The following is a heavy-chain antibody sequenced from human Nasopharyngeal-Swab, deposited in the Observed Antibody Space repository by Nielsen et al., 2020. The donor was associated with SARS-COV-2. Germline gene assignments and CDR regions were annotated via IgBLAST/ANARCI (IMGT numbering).Heavy chain of an antibody. J-gene: IGHJ4*02. D-gene: IGHD6-13*01. CDR2: IYPGDSDT. CDR3: ARGLIAAAGIFDY. CDR1: GYSFTSYW. Sequence: GGSLRLSCKGSGYSFTSYWIGWVRQMPGQGLEWMGVIYPGDSDTRYSPSFQGQVTISADKSISTAYLQWSSLKASDTAMYYCARGLIAAAGIFDYWGQGTLVTVSA. V-gene: IGHV5-51*01.